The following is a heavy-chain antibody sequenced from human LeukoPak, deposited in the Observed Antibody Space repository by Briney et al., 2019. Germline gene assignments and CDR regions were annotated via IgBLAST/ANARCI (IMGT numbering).Heavy chain of an antibody. D-gene: IGHD4/OR15-4a*01. CDR3: ARERAPFDGFDI. V-gene: IGHV3-33*01. CDR2: LWANGRNN. Sequence: GGSLRLSCAASGFSFSCCGMHWVRQAPGKGLDWVAVLWANGRNNYYADSVEGRFTISRDSSKNTLYLQMSSLRADDTAIYYCARERAPFDGFDIWGRGTVVTVSS. J-gene: IGHJ3*02. CDR1: GFSFSCCG.